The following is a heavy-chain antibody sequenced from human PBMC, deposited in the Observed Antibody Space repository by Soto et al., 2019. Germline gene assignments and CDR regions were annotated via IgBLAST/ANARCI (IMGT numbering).Heavy chain of an antibody. CDR3: ARVFPYGDYSIDY. CDR1: GLNFSSYG. J-gene: IGHJ4*02. Sequence: GGSMRLSCAAAGLNFSSYGSHWIRQATGKGLEWVAVIWYDGSNKYYADSVKGRFTISRDNSKNTLYLQMNSLRAEDTAVYYCARVFPYGDYSIDYWGQGTLVTVSS. D-gene: IGHD4-17*01. CDR2: IWYDGSNK. V-gene: IGHV3-33*01.